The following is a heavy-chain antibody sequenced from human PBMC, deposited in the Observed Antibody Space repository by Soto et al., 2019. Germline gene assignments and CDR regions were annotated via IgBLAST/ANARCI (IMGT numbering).Heavy chain of an antibody. Sequence: EVQLLESGGGLVQPGGSLRLSCAASGFTFSSYAMSWVRQAPGKGLEWVSAISGSGGSTYYADSVKGRFTISRDNSKNTLYLQMNSLRAEDTAVYYCAKDLLGYCSGGSCYCGAFDIWGQGTMVTVSS. J-gene: IGHJ3*02. CDR1: GFTFSSYA. D-gene: IGHD2-15*01. CDR3: AKDLLGYCSGGSCYCGAFDI. CDR2: ISGSGGST. V-gene: IGHV3-23*01.